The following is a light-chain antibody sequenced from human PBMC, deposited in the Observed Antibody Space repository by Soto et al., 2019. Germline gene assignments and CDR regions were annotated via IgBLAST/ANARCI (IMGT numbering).Light chain of an antibody. CDR3: QHRSSWPGA. J-gene: IGKJ3*01. CDR2: GAS. Sequence: PGDRATLSCRSSQSAYSSYLSWYQQKPGQAPRLLIYGASTRATGIPVRFSGSGSGTEFALTISSLQSEDFAVYYCQHRSSWPGAFGPGTKVDIK. CDR1: QSAYSSY. V-gene: IGKV3-15*01.